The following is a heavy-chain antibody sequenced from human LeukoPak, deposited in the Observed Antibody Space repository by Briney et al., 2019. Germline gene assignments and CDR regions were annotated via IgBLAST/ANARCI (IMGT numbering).Heavy chain of an antibody. CDR1: GFTFSDCA. J-gene: IGHJ4*02. CDR3: TRGAGCSSGRCYPIDY. V-gene: IGHV3-49*04. Sequence: PGGSLRLSCAASGFTFSDCAMHWVRQAPGKGLEWVGFIRSKPYGGTTDYAASVKGRFTISRDDSKSIAYLQMNSLKTEDTAVYYCTRGAGCSSGRCYPIDYWGQGTLVTVSS. CDR2: IRSKPYGGTT. D-gene: IGHD2-15*01.